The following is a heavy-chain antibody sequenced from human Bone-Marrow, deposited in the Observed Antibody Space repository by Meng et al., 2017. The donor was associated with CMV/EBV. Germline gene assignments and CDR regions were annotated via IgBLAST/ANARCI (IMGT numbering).Heavy chain of an antibody. CDR1: GFTFSSYE. D-gene: IGHD2-2*01. CDR3: ARSTSLTFDY. V-gene: IGHV3-48*03. Sequence: GGSLRLSCAASGFTFSSYEMNWVRQAPGKGLEWVSYISSSGSTIYYADSVKGRFTISRDNAKNSLYLQMNSLRAEDTAVYYCARSTSLTFDYWGQGTLVPVSS. J-gene: IGHJ4*02. CDR2: ISSSGSTI.